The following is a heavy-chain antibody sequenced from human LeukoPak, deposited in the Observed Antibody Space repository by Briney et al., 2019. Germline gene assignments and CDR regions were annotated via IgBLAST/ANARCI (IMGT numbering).Heavy chain of an antibody. CDR1: GFTFVSYS. J-gene: IGHJ4*02. CDR3: ATEVRDAYNYAFDY. V-gene: IGHV3-21*01. Sequence: GGSLRLSCAASGFTFVSYSMNWVHQAPGKGLEWLSSITTSSTYIYYADSVKGRFTISRDNAKNSLYLQMNSLRAEDTAVYYCATEVRDAYNYAFDYWGQGTLVTVSS. D-gene: IGHD5-24*01. CDR2: ITTSSTYI.